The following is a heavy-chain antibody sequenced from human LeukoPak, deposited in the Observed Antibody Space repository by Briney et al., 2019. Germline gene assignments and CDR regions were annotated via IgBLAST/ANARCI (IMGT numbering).Heavy chain of an antibody. Sequence: ASVKVSCKASGYTFTSYDINWVRQATGQGLEWMGWMNPNSGNTGYAQKFQGRVTMTRDTSISTAHMELSGLRYEDTAVYYCARTPRGADIDNWGQGTLVTVSS. D-gene: IGHD6-19*01. V-gene: IGHV1-8*01. CDR2: MNPNSGNT. CDR3: ARTPRGADIDN. J-gene: IGHJ4*02. CDR1: GYTFTSYD.